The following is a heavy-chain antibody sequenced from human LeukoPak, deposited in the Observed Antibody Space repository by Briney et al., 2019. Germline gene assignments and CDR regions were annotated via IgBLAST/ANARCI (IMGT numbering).Heavy chain of an antibody. D-gene: IGHD3-10*01. J-gene: IGHJ5*02. CDR2: INPNSGGT. CDR1: GYTFTAYY. Sequence: ASVKVSSKASGYTFTAYYMHWVRQAPGQGLEWMGWINPNSGGTNYAQKFQGRVTMTRNTSISIAYMELSSLRSEDTAVYYCAREEEYYGSGSLNFDPWGQGTLVTVSS. CDR3: AREEEYYGSGSLNFDP. V-gene: IGHV1-2*02.